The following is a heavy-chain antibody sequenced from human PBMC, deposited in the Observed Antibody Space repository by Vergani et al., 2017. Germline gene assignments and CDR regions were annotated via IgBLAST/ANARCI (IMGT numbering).Heavy chain of an antibody. Sequence: QVQLQQWGAGLLKPSETLSLTCAVYGGSFSGYYWSWIRQPPGKGLEWIGEINHSGSTNYNPSLKSRVTISVDTSKNQFSLKLSSVTAADTAVYYCARVRYCSSTSCYTAWYFDLWGRGTLVTVSS. CDR2: INHSGST. CDR3: ARVRYCSSTSCYTAWYFDL. J-gene: IGHJ2*01. CDR1: GGSFSGYY. V-gene: IGHV4-34*01. D-gene: IGHD2-2*02.